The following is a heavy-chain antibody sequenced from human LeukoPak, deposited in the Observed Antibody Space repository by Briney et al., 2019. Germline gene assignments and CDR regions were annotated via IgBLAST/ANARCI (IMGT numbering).Heavy chain of an antibody. CDR2: IYPLETT. CDR3: ARGYGSGSYNNFNH. D-gene: IGHD3-10*01. Sequence: SETLSLTCTVSGDSVNSGAYYWSWLRQPAGKEPEWIGRIYPLETTNYNPSLKSRVAISVDTSKNQFSLMLTSVTAADTAVYYCARGYGSGSYNNFNHWGQGLLVAVSS. V-gene: IGHV4-61*10. J-gene: IGHJ4*02. CDR1: GDSVNSGAYY.